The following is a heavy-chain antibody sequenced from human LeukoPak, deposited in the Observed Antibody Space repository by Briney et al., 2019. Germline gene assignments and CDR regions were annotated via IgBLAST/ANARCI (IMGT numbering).Heavy chain of an antibody. CDR2: INHGGHT. Sequence: PSETLSLTCTVSSGSISINNYYWGWIRQPPGKGLEWIGSINHGGHTYYNPSLKSRVTISVDTSKNQFSLELSSVTAADTAVYYCASTPPPLYYYYMDVWGKGTTVTVSS. CDR1: SGSISINNYY. V-gene: IGHV4-39*01. J-gene: IGHJ6*03. CDR3: ASTPPPLYYYYMDV.